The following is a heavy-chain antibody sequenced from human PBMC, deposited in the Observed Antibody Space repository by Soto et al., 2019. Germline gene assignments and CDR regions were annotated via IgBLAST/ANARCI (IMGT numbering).Heavy chain of an antibody. V-gene: IGHV1-2*04. CDR3: ARSGSDKKLGYYYYMDV. Sequence: QVQLVQSGAEVKKPGASVKVSCKASGYTFTGYYMHWVRQAPGQGLEWMGWINPNSGGTNYAQKFQGWVTMTRDTSISTAYMELSRLRSDDTAVYYCARSGSDKKLGYYYYMDVWGKGTTVTVSS. D-gene: IGHD5-12*01. CDR2: INPNSGGT. CDR1: GYTFTGYY. J-gene: IGHJ6*03.